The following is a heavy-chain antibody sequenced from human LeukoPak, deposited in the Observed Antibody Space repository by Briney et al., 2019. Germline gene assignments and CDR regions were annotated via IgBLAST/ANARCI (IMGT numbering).Heavy chain of an antibody. CDR3: TTDLYYYDSSGYFPTANNWLDP. D-gene: IGHD3-22*01. V-gene: IGHV3-15*01. CDR2: IKSKTDGGTT. J-gene: IGHJ5*02. CDR1: GFTFTNAW. Sequence: GGSLRLSCAASGFTFTNAWMSWVRQAPGKGLEWVGRIKSKTDGGTTDYAAPVKGRFTISRDDSKNTLYLQMNSLRTEDTAVYFCTTDLYYYDSSGYFPTANNWLDPWGQGALVTVSS.